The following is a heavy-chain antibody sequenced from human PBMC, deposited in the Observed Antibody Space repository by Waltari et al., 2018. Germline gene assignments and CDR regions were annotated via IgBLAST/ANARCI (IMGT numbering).Heavy chain of an antibody. CDR2: INHSGST. J-gene: IGHJ5*02. CDR1: GGSFSGYY. D-gene: IGHD3-10*01. V-gene: IGHV4-34*01. CDR3: AILSALWFAHTP. Sequence: QVQLQQWGAGLLKPSETLSLTCAVYGGSFSGYYWSWTRQPPGKGLEWIGEINHSGSTNYHPSLKSRVTISVDTSMNQFSLKLSSVTAADTAVYYCAILSALWFAHTPWGQGTLVTVSS.